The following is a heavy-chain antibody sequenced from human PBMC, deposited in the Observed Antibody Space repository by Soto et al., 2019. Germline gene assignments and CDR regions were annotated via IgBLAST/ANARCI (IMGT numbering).Heavy chain of an antibody. D-gene: IGHD5-18*01. Sequence: SETLSLTCTVSGGSISNYYWTWIRQPPGEGLEWIGFIFHTGNTNYNPSLKSRVTISLDTSKNQFSLKLNSVTAADTAVYYCARAGYSFATGYYFEYWGQGILVTVS. V-gene: IGHV4-59*12. CDR3: ARAGYSFATGYYFEY. CDR2: IFHTGNT. CDR1: GGSISNYY. J-gene: IGHJ4*02.